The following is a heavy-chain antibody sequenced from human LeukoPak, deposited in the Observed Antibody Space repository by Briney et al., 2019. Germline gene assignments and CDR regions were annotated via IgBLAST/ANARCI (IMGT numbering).Heavy chain of an antibody. CDR2: ISAYNGNT. CDR1: GYTFTSYG. D-gene: IGHD5-18*01. Sequence: ASEKVSCKASGYTFTSYGISWVRQAPGQGLEWMGWISAYNGNTNYAQKLQGRVTMTTDTSTSTAYMELRSLRSDDTAVYYCARVGVGGYSYGWWFVEDDAFDIWGQGTMVTVSS. J-gene: IGHJ3*02. V-gene: IGHV1-18*01. CDR3: ARVGVGGYSYGWWFVEDDAFDI.